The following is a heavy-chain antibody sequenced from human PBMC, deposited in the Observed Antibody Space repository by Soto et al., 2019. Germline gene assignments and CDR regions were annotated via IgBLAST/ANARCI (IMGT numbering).Heavy chain of an antibody. D-gene: IGHD6-19*01. CDR3: AKERGAVAGGNDAFDI. CDR2: ISGSGGST. V-gene: IGHV3-23*01. J-gene: IGHJ3*02. Sequence: PGGSLRLSCAASGFTFSSYAMSWFRQAPGKGLEWVSAISGSGGSTYYADSVKGRFTISRDNSKNTLYLQMNSLRAEDTAVYYCAKERGAVAGGNDAFDIWGQGTMVTVSS. CDR1: GFTFSSYA.